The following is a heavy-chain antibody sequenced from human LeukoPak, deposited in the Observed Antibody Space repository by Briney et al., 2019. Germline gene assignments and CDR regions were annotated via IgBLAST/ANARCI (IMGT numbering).Heavy chain of an antibody. Sequence: GGSLRLSCAASGFTFSSYSMNWVRQGPGKGLEWVSSISSSSSYIYYADSVKGRFTISRDNAKNSLYLQMNSLRAEDTAVHYCARDWSCGSGNDAFDIWGQGTTVTVSS. D-gene: IGHD3-10*01. CDR1: GFTFSSYS. V-gene: IGHV3-21*01. CDR2: ISSSSSYI. CDR3: ARDWSCGSGNDAFDI. J-gene: IGHJ3*02.